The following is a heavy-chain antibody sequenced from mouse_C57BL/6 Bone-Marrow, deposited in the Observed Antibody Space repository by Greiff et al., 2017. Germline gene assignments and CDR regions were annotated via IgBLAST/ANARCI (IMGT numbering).Heavy chain of an antibody. CDR1: GFTFSDYY. Sequence: EVKLQESGGGLVQPGGSLKLSCAASGFTFSDYYMYWVRQTPEKRLEWVAYISNGGGSTYYPDTVKGRFTISRDNAKNTLYLQMSRLKSEDTAMYYCARNDYLYYYSMDYWGQGTSVTVSS. J-gene: IGHJ4*01. CDR3: ARNDYLYYYSMDY. D-gene: IGHD2-4*01. V-gene: IGHV5-12*01. CDR2: ISNGGGST.